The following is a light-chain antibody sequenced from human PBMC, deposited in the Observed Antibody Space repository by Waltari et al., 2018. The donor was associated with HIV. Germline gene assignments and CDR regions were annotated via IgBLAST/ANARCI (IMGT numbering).Light chain of an antibody. CDR3: QSYDSSLSGV. CDR1: SSDVGNYNL. V-gene: IGLV2-14*02. Sequence: QSALTQPASVSGSPGQSITISCTETSSDVGNYNLVSWYQQYTGKAPKLLIYEVTKRPAGVSSRFSGSKSGTSASLAITGLQAEDEADYYCQSYDSSLSGVFGTGTKVTVL. CDR2: EVT. J-gene: IGLJ1*01.